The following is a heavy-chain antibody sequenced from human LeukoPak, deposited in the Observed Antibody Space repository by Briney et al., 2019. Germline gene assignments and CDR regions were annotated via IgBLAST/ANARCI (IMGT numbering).Heavy chain of an antibody. V-gene: IGHV3-21*01. J-gene: IGHJ4*02. CDR3: ARVAATRLLANFEY. D-gene: IGHD5-12*01. Sequence: GGSLRLSCAASGFTFSSYSMNWVRQAPGKGLEWVSSISGSSSYIYYADSVKGRFTISRDNAKNSLYLQMNSLRAEDTAVYYCARVAATRLLANFEYWGQATLVTVSS. CDR1: GFTFSSYS. CDR2: ISGSSSYI.